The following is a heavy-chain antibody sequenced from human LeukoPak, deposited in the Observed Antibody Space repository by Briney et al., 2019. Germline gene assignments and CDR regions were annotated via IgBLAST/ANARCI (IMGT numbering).Heavy chain of an antibody. CDR1: GYTFTSYG. CDR3: ARTYSSSSGQQNWFDP. Sequence: ASVKVSCKASGYTFTSYGISWVRQAPGQGLEWMGWISAYNGNTNYAQKLQGRVTMTTDTSTGTAYMELRSLRSDDTAVYYCARTYSSSSGQQNWFDPWGQGTLVTVSS. J-gene: IGHJ5*02. V-gene: IGHV1-18*01. D-gene: IGHD6-6*01. CDR2: ISAYNGNT.